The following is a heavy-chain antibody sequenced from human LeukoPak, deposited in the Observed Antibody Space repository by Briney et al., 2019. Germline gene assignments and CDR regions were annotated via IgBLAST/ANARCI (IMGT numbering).Heavy chain of an antibody. CDR1: GFTFSSYS. CDR3: ARENGDVPYYYYGMDV. Sequence: GGSLRLSCAASGFTFSSYSMNWVRQAPGKGLEWVSYISSSSSTIYYADSVKGRFTISRDNSKNTLYLQMNSLRAEDTAVYYCARENGDVPYYYYGMDVWGQGTTVTVSS. J-gene: IGHJ6*02. D-gene: IGHD4-17*01. V-gene: IGHV3-48*01. CDR2: ISSSSSTI.